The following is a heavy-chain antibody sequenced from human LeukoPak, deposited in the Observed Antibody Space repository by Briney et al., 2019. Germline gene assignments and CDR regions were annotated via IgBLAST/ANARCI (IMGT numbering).Heavy chain of an antibody. D-gene: IGHD2-2*01. CDR2: ISSSGSTI. CDR3: AKDREYQLLSYAFDI. V-gene: IGHV3-11*04. Sequence: GGSLRLSCAASGFTFSDYYMSWIRQAPGKGLEWVSYISSSGSTIYYADSVKGRFTISRDNAKNSLYLQMNSLRAEDTAVYYCAKDREYQLLSYAFDIWGQGTMLTVSS. CDR1: GFTFSDYY. J-gene: IGHJ3*02.